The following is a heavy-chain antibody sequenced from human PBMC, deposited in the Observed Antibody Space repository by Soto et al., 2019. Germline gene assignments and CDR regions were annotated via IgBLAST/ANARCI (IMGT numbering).Heavy chain of an antibody. CDR2: INPSGGST. CDR1: GYTFTSYY. J-gene: IGHJ4*02. D-gene: IGHD4-17*01. V-gene: IGHV1-46*01. CDR3: ASNPTTVVTPGFDY. Sequence: QVQLVQSGAEVKKPGASVKVSCKASGYTFTSYYMHWVRQAPGQGLEWMGIINPSGGSTSYAQKFQRRVTMTREPSTSTVYMELSSLRSEDTAVYYCASNPTTVVTPGFDYWGQGTLVTVSS.